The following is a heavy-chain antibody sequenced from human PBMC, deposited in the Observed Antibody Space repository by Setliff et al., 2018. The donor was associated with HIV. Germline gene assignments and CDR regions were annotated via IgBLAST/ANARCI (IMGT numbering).Heavy chain of an antibody. D-gene: IGHD3-10*01. J-gene: IGHJ4*02. CDR3: ARGLNSYGSGSYLPLGY. V-gene: IGHV4-39*01. CDR2: IYYSGST. Sequence: ASETLSLTCTVSGGSISSSSYYWGWIRQPPGKGLEWIGSIYYSGSTYYNPSLKSRVTISVDTSKNQFSLKLSSVTAADTAVYYCARGLNSYGSGSYLPLGYWGQGTLVTVSS. CDR1: GGSISSSSYY.